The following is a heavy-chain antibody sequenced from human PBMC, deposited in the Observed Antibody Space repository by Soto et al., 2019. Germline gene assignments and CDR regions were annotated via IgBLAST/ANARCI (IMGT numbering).Heavy chain of an antibody. J-gene: IGHJ6*02. D-gene: IGHD3-3*01. CDR3: ARLNTIFGVVRYYYYGMDV. CDR2: IYYSGST. CDR1: GGSISSSSYY. V-gene: IGHV4-39*01. Sequence: SETLSLTCTVSGGSISSSSYYWGWIRQPPGKGLEWIGSIYYSGSTYYNPSLKSRVTISVDTSKNQFSLKLSSVTAADTAVYYCARLNTIFGVVRYYYYGMDVWGQGTTVTVSS.